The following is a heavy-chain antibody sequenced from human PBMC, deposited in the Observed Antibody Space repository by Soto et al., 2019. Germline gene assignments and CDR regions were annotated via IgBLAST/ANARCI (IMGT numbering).Heavy chain of an antibody. V-gene: IGHV1-69*04. D-gene: IGHD3-9*01. Sequence: ASVKVSCKASGGTFSSYTISWVRQAPGQGLEWMGRIIPILGIANYAQKFQGRVTITADKSTSTAYMELSSLRSEDTAVYYCARDSSAVDWLAYWGQGTLVTVSS. CDR3: ARDSSAVDWLAY. CDR2: IIPILGIA. J-gene: IGHJ4*02. CDR1: GGTFSSYT.